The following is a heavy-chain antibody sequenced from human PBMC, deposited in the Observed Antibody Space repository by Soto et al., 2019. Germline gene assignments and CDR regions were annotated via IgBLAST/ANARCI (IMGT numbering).Heavy chain of an antibody. Sequence: QVQLVQSGAEVKKPGSSVKVSCKASGGTFSSYAISWVRQAPGPGLEWMGGIIPIFGTANYAQKFQGRVTITADESTSTADMELSSLRSEDTAVYYCASPTKPLYYYYGMDVWGQGTTVTVSS. CDR3: ASPTKPLYYYYGMDV. CDR1: GGTFSSYA. V-gene: IGHV1-69*12. J-gene: IGHJ6*02. D-gene: IGHD1-1*01. CDR2: IIPIFGTA.